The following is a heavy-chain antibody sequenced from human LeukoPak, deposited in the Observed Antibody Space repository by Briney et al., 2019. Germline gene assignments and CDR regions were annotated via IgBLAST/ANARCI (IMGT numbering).Heavy chain of an antibody. V-gene: IGHV1-18*01. CDR2: INAYSGNT. CDR1: GYTFTTYG. CDR3: ARALQLVLPSVVNPTHYQYGMDV. D-gene: IGHD2/OR15-2a*01. Sequence: ASVKVSCKASGYTFTTYGISWVRQAPGQGLEWMGWINAYSGNTNYAQKFQDRVTMTTATSTSTVYMQLRNLRSADKAEHYCARALQLVLPSVVNPTHYQYGMDVRRQATT. J-gene: IGHJ6*02.